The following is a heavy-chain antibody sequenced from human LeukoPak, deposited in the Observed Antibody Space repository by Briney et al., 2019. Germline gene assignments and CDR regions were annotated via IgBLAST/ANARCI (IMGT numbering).Heavy chain of an antibody. CDR1: GFTFSSHA. CDR3: AKDAHYGSGSYSAH. CDR2: ISYDGSNK. J-gene: IGHJ4*02. D-gene: IGHD3-10*01. Sequence: GGSLRLSCAASGFTFSSHAMSWVRQAPGKGLEWVAVISYDGSNKYYADSVKGRFTISRDNSKNTLYLQMNSLRAEDTAVYYCAKDAHYGSGSYSAHWGQGTLVTVSS. V-gene: IGHV3-30*18.